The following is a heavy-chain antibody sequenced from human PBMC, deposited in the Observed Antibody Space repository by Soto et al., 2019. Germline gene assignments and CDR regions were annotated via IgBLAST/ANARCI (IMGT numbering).Heavy chain of an antibody. CDR2: MNPHSGDT. J-gene: IGHJ4*02. CDR1: GYTFVNYE. V-gene: IGHV1-8*01. CDR3: ARQQAMDY. Sequence: QVQLVQSGAEVKKPGASVKVSCKASGYTFVNYEINWVRQATGQGLEWLGWMNPHSGDTFYAQNFQGRVTMTSNTSTTTAYTELNSLKSEDTAVQYCARQQAMDYWGQRTLVTVCS.